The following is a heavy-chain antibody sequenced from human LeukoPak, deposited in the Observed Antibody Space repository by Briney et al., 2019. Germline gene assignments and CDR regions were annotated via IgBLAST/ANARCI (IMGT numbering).Heavy chain of an antibody. V-gene: IGHV4-34*01. CDR3: ARASWLQPYYFDY. D-gene: IGHD5-24*01. J-gene: IGHJ4*02. CDR1: GGSFSGYY. Sequence: PSETLSLTCAVYGGSFSGYYWSWIRQPPGKGLEWIWEINHSGSTNYNPSLKSRVTISVDTSKNQFSLKLSSVTAADTAVYYCARASWLQPYYFDYWGQGTLVTVSS. CDR2: INHSGST.